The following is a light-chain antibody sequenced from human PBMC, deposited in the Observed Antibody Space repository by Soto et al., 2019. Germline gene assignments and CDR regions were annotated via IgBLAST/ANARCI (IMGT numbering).Light chain of an antibody. V-gene: IGKV3-20*01. CDR1: QSVSSTY. J-gene: IGKJ4*01. Sequence: EIVLTQSPGTLSLSPGERATLSCRASQSVSSTYLAWYQQKPGQAPRLLIYSSSTRATGIPDRFSGSGSGTDFILTITRLEPEDFAVYYCQQYDKSPLTFGGGTKVEIK. CDR2: SSS. CDR3: QQYDKSPLT.